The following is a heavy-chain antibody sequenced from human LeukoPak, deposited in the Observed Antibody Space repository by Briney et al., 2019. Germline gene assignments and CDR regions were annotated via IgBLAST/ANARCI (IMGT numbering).Heavy chain of an antibody. V-gene: IGHV1-18*04. CDR1: GYTFTSYG. J-gene: IGHJ4*02. CDR2: ISACNGNT. CDR3: ARDGEYGDYVDY. D-gene: IGHD3-10*01. Sequence: ASVKVSCKASGYTFTSYGISWVRQAPGQGLEWMGWISACNGNTNYAQKLQGRVTMTTDTSTSAAYMELRSLRSDDTAVYYCARDGEYGDYVDYWGQGTLVTVSS.